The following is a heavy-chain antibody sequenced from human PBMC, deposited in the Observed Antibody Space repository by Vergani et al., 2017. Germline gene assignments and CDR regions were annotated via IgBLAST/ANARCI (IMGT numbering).Heavy chain of an antibody. J-gene: IGHJ6*04. V-gene: IGHV3-73*02. D-gene: IGHD3/OR15-3a*01. CDR1: GLTFSDSA. CDR3: FYEFWAGYDSGDV. Sequence: EVHLVESGGGLVQPGESLKLSCATSGLTFSDSAIHWVRQPSGKGLEWIGRIRDKAYNYATEYAVSVKGRFTISRDDSKKPAYLQMNGLTTEDTAVYYCFYEFWAGYDSGDVWGRGTTVTVSS. CDR2: IRDKAYNYAT.